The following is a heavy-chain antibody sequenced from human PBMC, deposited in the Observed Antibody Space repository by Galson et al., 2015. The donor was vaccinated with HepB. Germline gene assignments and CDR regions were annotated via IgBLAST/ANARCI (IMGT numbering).Heavy chain of an antibody. Sequence: SLRLSCAASGFTVSSNHMSWVRQAPGKGLEWVSLIYSGGTSYYADSVKGRFTISRDNPKNTLYFQMSNLRAEDTAVYYCARTRNWNHYMDVWGKGTTVTVSS. CDR2: IYSGGTS. CDR3: ARTRNWNHYMDV. V-gene: IGHV3-53*01. CDR1: GFTVSSNH. D-gene: IGHD1-1*01. J-gene: IGHJ6*03.